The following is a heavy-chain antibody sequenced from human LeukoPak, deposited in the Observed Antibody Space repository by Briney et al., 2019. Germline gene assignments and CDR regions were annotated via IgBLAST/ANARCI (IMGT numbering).Heavy chain of an antibody. CDR3: ARHDIAAAGNFDY. Sequence: GESLKISCKGSGYTFSSYWIGWVRQMPGKGLEWMGIIYPGDSDTRYSPSFQGQVTISADKSISTAYLQWSSLKASDTAMYYCARHDIAAAGNFDYWGQGTLVTVSS. CDR2: IYPGDSDT. V-gene: IGHV5-51*01. D-gene: IGHD6-13*01. CDR1: GYTFSSYW. J-gene: IGHJ4*02.